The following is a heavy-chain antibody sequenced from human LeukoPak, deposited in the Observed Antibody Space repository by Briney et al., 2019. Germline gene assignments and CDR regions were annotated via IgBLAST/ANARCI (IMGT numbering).Heavy chain of an antibody. CDR1: GFTFSGYA. V-gene: IGHV3-23*01. CDR2: VSAGGGST. Sequence: GGSLRLSCAASGFTFSGYAMTWVRQAPGKGLEWVSTVSAGGGSTYYADSVKGRFTFSRDNPKNTLHLQMNSLRAEDTAVYYCAKRLYGSGGYYQFDYWGQGTLVTVSS. D-gene: IGHD3-10*01. J-gene: IGHJ4*02. CDR3: AKRLYGSGGYYQFDY.